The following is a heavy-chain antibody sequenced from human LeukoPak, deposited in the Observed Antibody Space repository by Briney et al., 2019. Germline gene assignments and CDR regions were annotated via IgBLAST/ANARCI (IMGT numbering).Heavy chain of an antibody. CDR3: AKDLVDYYYAYDY. CDR2: ITSSGSTI. V-gene: IGHV3-11*04. Sequence: PGGSLRLSCAASGFTFSDYYMSWIRQAPGKGLEWVSYITSSGSTIYYADSVKGRFTISRDNAKNSLYLQMNSLRAEDTAVYYCAKDLVDYYYAYDYWGQGTLVTVSS. CDR1: GFTFSDYY. D-gene: IGHD3-10*01. J-gene: IGHJ4*02.